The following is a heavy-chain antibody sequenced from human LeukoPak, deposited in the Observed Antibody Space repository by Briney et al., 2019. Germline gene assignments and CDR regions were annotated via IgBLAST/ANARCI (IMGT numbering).Heavy chain of an antibody. Sequence: SETLSLTCTASGGSISSYYWSWIRQPPGKGLEWIGYIYYSGSTNYNPSLKSRVTISVDTSKNQFSLKLGSVTAADTAVYYCAREDYYDSSGYYYAFSSGAFDIWGQGTMVTVSS. CDR3: AREDYYDSSGYYYAFSSGAFDI. CDR1: GGSISSYY. V-gene: IGHV4-59*01. J-gene: IGHJ3*02. CDR2: IYYSGST. D-gene: IGHD3-22*01.